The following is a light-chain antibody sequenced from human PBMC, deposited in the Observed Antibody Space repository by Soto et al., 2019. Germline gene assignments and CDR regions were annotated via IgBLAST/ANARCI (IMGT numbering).Light chain of an antibody. CDR2: DAA. J-gene: IGKJ4*01. CDR1: QSVSSN. CDR3: QQRSDWPT. Sequence: ERVMTHSPATLSVSPGERATLSCRASQSVSSNLAWYQQKPSQAPRLLIYDAANRATGIPARFSASGSGTDFTLTISSLEPEDSAVYYCQQRSDWPTFGGGTKVDIK. V-gene: IGKV3-11*01.